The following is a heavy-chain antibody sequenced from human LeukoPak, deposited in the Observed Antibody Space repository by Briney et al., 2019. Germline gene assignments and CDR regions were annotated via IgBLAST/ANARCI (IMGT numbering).Heavy chain of an antibody. CDR1: GFNFNDAA. J-gene: IGHJ3*01. Sequence: PGVSLRLSCAASGFNFNDAAMTWVRVAPGKGLEWVSLIASSGRNTYYTDSVRGRFTISRDNSKKTLSLQMNSLRVEDTAIYYCAKDIQLSAWGLGTMVTVSS. V-gene: IGHV3-23*01. CDR2: IASSGRNT. D-gene: IGHD5-24*01. CDR3: AKDIQLSA.